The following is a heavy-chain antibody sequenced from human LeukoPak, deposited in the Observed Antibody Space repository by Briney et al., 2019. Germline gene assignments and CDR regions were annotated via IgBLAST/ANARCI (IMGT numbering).Heavy chain of an antibody. CDR2: INHSGST. CDR1: GGSFSGYY. D-gene: IGHD3-22*01. J-gene: IGHJ4*02. V-gene: IGHV4-34*01. CDR3: ARVPGGGYDSSGYYYVRARYYFDY. Sequence: SETLSLTCAVYGGSFSGYYWSWIRQPPGKGLEWIGEINHSGSTNYNPSLKSRVTISVDTSENQFSLKLSSVTAADTAVYYCARVPGGGYDSSGYYYVRARYYFDYWGQGTLVTVSS.